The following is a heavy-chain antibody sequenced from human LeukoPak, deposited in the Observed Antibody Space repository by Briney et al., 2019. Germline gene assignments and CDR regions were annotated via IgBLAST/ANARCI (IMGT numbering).Heavy chain of an antibody. D-gene: IGHD2-2*01. Sequence: ASVKVSCKASGYTFTSYAMHWVRQAPGQGLEWMGWISAYNNNTNYAQKFQGRLTMTTDTSTSTAYLELRSLRSDDTAVYYCARGARISSSWYSSVWGQGTLITVS. J-gene: IGHJ4*02. V-gene: IGHV1-18*01. CDR1: GYTFTSYA. CDR3: ARGARISSSWYSSV. CDR2: ISAYNNNT.